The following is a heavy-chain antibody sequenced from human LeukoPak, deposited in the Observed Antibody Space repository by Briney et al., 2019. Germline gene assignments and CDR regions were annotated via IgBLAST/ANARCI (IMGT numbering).Heavy chain of an antibody. CDR3: ARASYGEEFDY. Sequence: GGSLRLSCAASGFTVSSNYMSWVRQAPGKGLEWVSVIYSGGSTYYADSVKGRFTISRDNSKNTLYLQMNSLRAEDTAVYYCARASYGEEFDYRGQGTLVTVSS. V-gene: IGHV3-66*01. D-gene: IGHD4-17*01. CDR1: GFTVSSNY. J-gene: IGHJ4*02. CDR2: IYSGGST.